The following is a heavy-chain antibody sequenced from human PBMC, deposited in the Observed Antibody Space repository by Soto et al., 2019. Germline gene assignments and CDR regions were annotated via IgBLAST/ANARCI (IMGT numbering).Heavy chain of an antibody. D-gene: IGHD6-6*01. CDR1: GGSFSGYY. CDR2: ISPSGTT. V-gene: IGHV4-34*01. CDR3: ARAPKVSGSAQTRPDF. J-gene: IGHJ4*02. Sequence: SETLSLTCAVYGGSFSGYYWSWIRQPQGKGLEWIGEISPSGTTNYSPSLKSRVSISVDTSKNQFSLNLTSLTAADTAVYYCARAPKVSGSAQTRPDFWGQGSLVTVSS.